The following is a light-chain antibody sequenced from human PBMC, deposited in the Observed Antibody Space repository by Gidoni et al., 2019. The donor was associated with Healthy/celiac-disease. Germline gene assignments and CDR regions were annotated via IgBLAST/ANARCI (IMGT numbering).Light chain of an antibody. V-gene: IGKV3-20*01. J-gene: IGKJ1*01. CDR3: QQYGSSPT. Sequence: EIVLTQSPGTLSSSPGERATLSCRASQSVSSSYLAWYQQKPGQAPRLLIYGASSRAAGIPDRFSGSGSGTDFTLTISRLEPEDFAVYYCQQYGSSPTFGQXTKVEIK. CDR1: QSVSSSY. CDR2: GAS.